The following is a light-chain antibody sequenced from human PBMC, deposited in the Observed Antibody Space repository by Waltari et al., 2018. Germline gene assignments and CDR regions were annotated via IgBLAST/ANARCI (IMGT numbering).Light chain of an antibody. CDR1: QSVSSY. CDR3: QQRSNSLT. V-gene: IGKV3-11*01. Sequence: EIVLTQSPATLSLSPGERATLSCRASQSVSSYLAWYQQKPGQAPRRLIYDASNRATGIPARFSGSGSGTDVTLTISSLEPEDFAVYYYQQRSNSLTFCGGTKVGIK. CDR2: DAS. J-gene: IGKJ4*01.